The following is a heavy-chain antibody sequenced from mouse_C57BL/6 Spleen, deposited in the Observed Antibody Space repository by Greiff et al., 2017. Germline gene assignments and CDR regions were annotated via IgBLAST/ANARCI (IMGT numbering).Heavy chain of an antibody. CDR3: GITTVVAPMDY. Sequence: EVQLVESVAELVRPGASVKLSCTASGFNIKNTYMHWVKQRPEQGLEWIGRIDPANGNTKYAPKFQGKATITADTSSNTAYLQLSSLTSEDTAIYYCGITTVVAPMDYWGQGTSVTVSS. CDR1: GFNIKNTY. V-gene: IGHV14-3*01. J-gene: IGHJ4*01. CDR2: IDPANGNT. D-gene: IGHD1-1*01.